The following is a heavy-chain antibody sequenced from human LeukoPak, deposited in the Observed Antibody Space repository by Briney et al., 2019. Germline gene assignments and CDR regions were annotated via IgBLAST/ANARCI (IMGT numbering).Heavy chain of an antibody. Sequence: GGSLRLSCAASGFTFSSYAMSWVRQAPGKGLEWVSTVSSGDGITYYADSVKGRFTISRDNSQHTLYLQVSSLRAEDTAVYFCAKSVYHIMTDYYFALDVWGQGTTVTVSS. V-gene: IGHV3-23*01. CDR1: GFTFSSYA. J-gene: IGHJ6*02. CDR2: VSSGDGIT. D-gene: IGHD3-9*01. CDR3: AKSVYHIMTDYYFALDV.